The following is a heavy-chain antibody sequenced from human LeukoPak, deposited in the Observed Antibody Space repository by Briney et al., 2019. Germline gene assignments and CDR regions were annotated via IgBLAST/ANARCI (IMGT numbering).Heavy chain of an antibody. CDR2: INHSGST. J-gene: IGHJ3*02. CDR3: ARRLRAFDI. Sequence: KPSETLSFTCAVYGGSFSGYYWSWIRQPPGKGLEWIGEINHSGSTNYNPSLKSRVTISVDTSKNQFSLKLSSVTAADTAVYYCARRLRAFDIWGQGTMVTVSS. V-gene: IGHV4-34*01. CDR1: GGSFSGYY. D-gene: IGHD3-16*01.